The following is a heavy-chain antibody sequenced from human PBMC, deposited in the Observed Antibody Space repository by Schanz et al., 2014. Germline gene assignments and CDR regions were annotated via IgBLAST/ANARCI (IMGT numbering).Heavy chain of an antibody. D-gene: IGHD3-10*01. CDR2: MYSSGST. Sequence: QLQLQESGSGLVKASETLSLTCSVSGGSINSGGYRWGWIRQPPGKGLEWIGTMYSSGSTYYNPSTKRRGTIPEATSRNHFPRKVMSVTAADTALYYCARLRGGGVIITTWGQGTLVTVSS. CDR3: ARLRGGGVIITT. CDR1: GGSINSGGYR. J-gene: IGHJ5*02. V-gene: IGHV4-39*01.